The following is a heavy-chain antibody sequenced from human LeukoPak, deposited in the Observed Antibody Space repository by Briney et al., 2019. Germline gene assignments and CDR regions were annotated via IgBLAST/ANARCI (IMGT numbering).Heavy chain of an antibody. V-gene: IGHV3-49*04. J-gene: IGHJ3*02. CDR2: IRSKAYGGTT. D-gene: IGHD3-3*01. CDR1: GFTFGDYA. CDR3: ARDLRFLEWLFGAFDI. Sequence: GGSLRLSCTASGFTFGDYAMSWVRQAPGKGPEWVGFIRSKAYGGTTEYAASVKGRFTISRDDSKSIAYLQMNSLKTEDTAVYYCARDLRFLEWLFGAFDIWGQGTMVTVSS.